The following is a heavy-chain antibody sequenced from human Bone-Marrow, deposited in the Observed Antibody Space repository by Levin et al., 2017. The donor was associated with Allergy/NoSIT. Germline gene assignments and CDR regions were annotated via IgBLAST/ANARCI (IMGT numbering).Heavy chain of an antibody. J-gene: IGHJ4*02. Sequence: AGGSLRLSCAASGFTFSSYWMHWVRQAPGKGLVWVSRINSDGSSTSYADSVKGRFTISRDNAKNTLYLQMNSLRAEDTAVYYCARQSLWLPFDYWGQGTLVTVSS. CDR3: ARQSLWLPFDY. V-gene: IGHV3-74*01. D-gene: IGHD5-18*01. CDR1: GFTFSSYW. CDR2: INSDGSST.